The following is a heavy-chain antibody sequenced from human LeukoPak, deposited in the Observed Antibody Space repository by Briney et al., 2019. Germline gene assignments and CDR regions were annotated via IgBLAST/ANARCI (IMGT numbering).Heavy chain of an antibody. CDR3: ARAGAVVDNWFDP. Sequence: ASVKVSCKASGYTFTSYYMHWVRQAPGQGLEWMGIINPSGGSTSYAQKLQDRVTMTTDIPTTTAYMELRSLTSDDTAVYYCARAGAVVDNWFDPWGQGTLVTVSS. CDR1: GYTFTSYY. J-gene: IGHJ5*02. CDR2: INPSGGST. V-gene: IGHV1-46*01. D-gene: IGHD2-15*01.